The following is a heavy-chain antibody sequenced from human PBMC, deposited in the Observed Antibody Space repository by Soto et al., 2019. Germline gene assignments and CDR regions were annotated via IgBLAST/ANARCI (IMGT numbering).Heavy chain of an antibody. J-gene: IGHJ4*02. V-gene: IGHV4-30-4*01. Sequence: QVQLQESGPGLVKPSQTLSLTCTVSGGSISSGDYYWSWIRQPPGKGLEWIGYIYYSGSTYYNPSLKSRVPIPVDTSKHQFSLKLSSVTAADTAVYYCARDRDSGSYEIDYWGQGTLVTVSS. D-gene: IGHD1-26*01. CDR1: GGSISSGDYY. CDR3: ARDRDSGSYEIDY. CDR2: IYYSGST.